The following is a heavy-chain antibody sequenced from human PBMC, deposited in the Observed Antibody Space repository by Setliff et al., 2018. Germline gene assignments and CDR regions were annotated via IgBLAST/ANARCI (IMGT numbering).Heavy chain of an antibody. Sequence: GGSLRLSCAASGFTFSTYRMHWVRQAPGKGLEWVAVIWDDGVKKYHADSVKGRFTISRDNSKNTLYLQMNSLRPEDTAVYYCARTCSGSGCYAGPESWDQGTPVTVSS. D-gene: IGHD2-15*01. CDR2: IWDDGVKK. CDR3: ARTCSGSGCYAGPES. CDR1: GFTFSTYR. V-gene: IGHV3-33*08. J-gene: IGHJ5*02.